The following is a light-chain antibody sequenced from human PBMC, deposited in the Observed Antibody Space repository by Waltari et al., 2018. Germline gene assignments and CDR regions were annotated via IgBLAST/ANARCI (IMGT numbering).Light chain of an antibody. J-gene: IGLJ3*02. CDR1: SSDVGSSHL. V-gene: IGLV2-23*03. CDR2: EGS. Sequence: QSALIQPASVSGSPGPSITISCPGTSSDVGSSHLVSWYQQYPGKAPKLMIYEGSKRPSGVSNRFSGSKSGNTASLTISGLQAEDEADYYCCSYASSSTFGGWVFGGGTKLTVL. CDR3: CSYASSSTFGGWV.